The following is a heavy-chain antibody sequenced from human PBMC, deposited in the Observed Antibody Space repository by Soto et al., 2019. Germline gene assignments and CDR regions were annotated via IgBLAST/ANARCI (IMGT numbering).Heavy chain of an antibody. D-gene: IGHD3-16*01. V-gene: IGHV3-15*01. CDR1: GFTFSDAW. J-gene: IGHJ4*02. CDR3: TTDPSASN. CDR2: IKRKADGGTA. Sequence: GGSLRLSCVASGFTFSDAWMSWVRQAPGKGLEWVGRIKRKADGGTADYAAPVKGRFTISRDDSKNTLYLQMDSLKTEDTALYYCTTDPSASNWGQGTLVTVSS.